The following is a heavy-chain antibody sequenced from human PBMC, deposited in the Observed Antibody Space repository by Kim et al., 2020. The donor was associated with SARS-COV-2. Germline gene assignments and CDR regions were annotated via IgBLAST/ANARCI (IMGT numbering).Heavy chain of an antibody. CDR3: AGTEDYYDSSGYYKGYYYYSMDV. D-gene: IGHD3-22*01. Sequence: GGSLRLSCAASGFTFSDYYMSWIRQAPGKGLEWVSYISSSGSTIYYADSVKGRFTISRDNAKNSLYLQMNSLRAEDTAVYYCAGTEDYYDSSGYYKGYYYYSMDVWGKGTTVTVSS. J-gene: IGHJ6*03. CDR1: GFTFSDYY. CDR2: ISSSGSTI. V-gene: IGHV3-11*01.